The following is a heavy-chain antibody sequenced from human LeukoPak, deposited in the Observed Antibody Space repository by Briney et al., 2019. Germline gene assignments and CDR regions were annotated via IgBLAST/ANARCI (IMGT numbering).Heavy chain of an antibody. CDR2: IYCSGSA. CDR1: GGSISTYY. J-gene: IGHJ4*02. Sequence: SETLSLTCTVSGGSISTYYWAWIRQPPGKGLEWIGYIYCSGSANYNPSLQSRVTISVDMSKNQFSLKLTSVTAADTAVYYCARVGSDSSGYYGTHFDYWGQGTLVTVSS. CDR3: ARVGSDSSGYYGTHFDY. D-gene: IGHD3-22*01. V-gene: IGHV4-59*01.